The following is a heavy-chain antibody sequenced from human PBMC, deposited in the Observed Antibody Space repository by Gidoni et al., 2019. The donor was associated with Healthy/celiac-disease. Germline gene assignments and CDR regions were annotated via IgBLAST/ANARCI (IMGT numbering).Heavy chain of an antibody. CDR1: GFTFSSYA. Sequence: QVQLVESGGGVVQPGRSLRLSCAASGFTFSSYAMHWVRQAPGQGLEWVAVISYDGSNKYYADSVKGRFTISRDNSKNTLYLQMNSLRAEDTAVYYCARPKYGSGTSGYFDYWGQGTLVTVSS. D-gene: IGHD3-10*01. CDR3: ARPKYGSGTSGYFDY. V-gene: IGHV3-30*04. CDR2: ISYDGSNK. J-gene: IGHJ4*02.